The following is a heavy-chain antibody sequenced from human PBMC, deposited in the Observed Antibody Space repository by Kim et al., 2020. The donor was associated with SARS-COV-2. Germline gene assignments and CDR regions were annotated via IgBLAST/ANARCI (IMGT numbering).Heavy chain of an antibody. CDR2: IKHSGST. V-gene: IGHV4-34*01. D-gene: IGHD2-15*01. J-gene: IGHJ4*02. Sequence: SETLSLTCAVSGGSFSDNYWSWIRQSPGKGLEWIGNIKHSGSTTYNPSLKSRVTISLHMSENQFSLELRSVTAADMAFYFCAVALSHEPCRGGCYYFDYWGEGNLVTVSS. CDR1: GGSFSDNY. CDR3: AVALSHEPCRGGCYYFDY.